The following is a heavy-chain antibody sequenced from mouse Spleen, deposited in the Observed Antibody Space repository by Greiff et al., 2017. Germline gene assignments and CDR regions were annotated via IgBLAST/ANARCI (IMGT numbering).Heavy chain of an antibody. J-gene: IGHJ1*01. CDR1: GYTFTDYV. D-gene: IGHD2-1*01. CDR2: IYPGSGST. V-gene: IGHV1-77*01. CDR3: ARSGGNLYWYFDV. Sequence: QVQLQQSGPELVKPGASVKMSCKASGYTFTDYVISWVKQRTGQGLEWIGEIYPGSGSTYYNEKFKGKATLTADKSSNTAYMQLSSLTSEDSAVYFCARSGGNLYWYFDVWGAGTTVTVSS.